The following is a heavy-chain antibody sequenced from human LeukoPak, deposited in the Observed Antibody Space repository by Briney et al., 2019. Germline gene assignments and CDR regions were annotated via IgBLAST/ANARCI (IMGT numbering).Heavy chain of an antibody. J-gene: IGHJ6*03. CDR2: IYYSGST. CDR1: GGSISSSSYK. Sequence: SETLSLTCTVSGGSISSSSYKWGWIRQPPGKGLEWIGSIYYSGSTFYSPSLKSRVTISVDTSKNQFSLKLSSVTAADTAVYYCAREQGEVGIAAAGNTYYYYMDVWGKGTTVTISS. D-gene: IGHD6-13*01. CDR3: AREQGEVGIAAAGNTYYYYMDV. V-gene: IGHV4-39*07.